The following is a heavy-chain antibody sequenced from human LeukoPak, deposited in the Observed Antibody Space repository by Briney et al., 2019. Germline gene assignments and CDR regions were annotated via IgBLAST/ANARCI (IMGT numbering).Heavy chain of an antibody. V-gene: IGHV3-33*01. CDR1: GFTFSSCG. J-gene: IGHJ4*02. CDR3: AREGGSFSFADY. CDR2: IWYDGTNK. Sequence: GGSLRLSCVASGFTFSSCGLHWVRQAPGKGLEWAAVIWYDGTNKYYADSVRGRFTISRDDSKNTLYLQMNSLRAEDTAMYYCAREGGSFSFADYWGQGTLVTVSS. D-gene: IGHD1-26*01.